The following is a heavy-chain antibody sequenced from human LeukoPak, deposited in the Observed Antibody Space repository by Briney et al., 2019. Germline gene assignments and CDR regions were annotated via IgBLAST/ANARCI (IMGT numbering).Heavy chain of an antibody. CDR1: GYTFTSYG. CDR3: ARPSTSDAFDI. J-gene: IGHJ3*02. CDR2: MNPNSGNT. Sequence: GASVKVSCKASGYTFTSYGISWVRQAPGQGLEWMGWMNPNSGNTGYAQKFQGRVTMTRNTSISTAYMELSSLRSEDTAVYYCARPSTSDAFDIWGQGTMVTVSS. V-gene: IGHV1-8*02.